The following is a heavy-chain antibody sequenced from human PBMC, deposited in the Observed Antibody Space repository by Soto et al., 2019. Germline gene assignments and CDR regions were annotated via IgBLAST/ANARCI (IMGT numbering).Heavy chain of an antibody. CDR3: ARDLNWAFDH. CDR1: GFPFSSNS. J-gene: IGHJ5*02. V-gene: IGHV3-48*02. CDR2: ITGSGTTT. D-gene: IGHD1-1*01. Sequence: GGSLRLSCAASGFPFSSNSVNWVRQAPGKGLEWVSYITGSGTTTRYADSVKGRFTLSRDNAKNSLFLDMNSLTDEDTAVYYCARDLNWAFDHWGRGTLVTVS.